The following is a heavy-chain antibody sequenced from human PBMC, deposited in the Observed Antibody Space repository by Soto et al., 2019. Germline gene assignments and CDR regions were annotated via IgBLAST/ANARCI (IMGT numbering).Heavy chain of an antibody. D-gene: IGHD3-3*01. CDR3: ARDFRDSTIFGVTIISAFDM. CDR1: TFNFDTYA. CDR2: ISSSGSTV. V-gene: IGHV3-48*01. J-gene: IGHJ3*02. Sequence: GGSLSLSCAASTFNFDTYAGNWVRPAPGKGLEWISYISSSGSTVHYADAVKGRFTISRDNAKNSLHLQMNSLRVEDTAVYYCARDFRDSTIFGVTIISAFDMWGQGTMVTVSS.